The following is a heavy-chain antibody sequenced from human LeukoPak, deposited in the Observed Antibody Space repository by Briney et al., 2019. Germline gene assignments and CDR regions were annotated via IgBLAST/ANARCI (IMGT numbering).Heavy chain of an antibody. V-gene: IGHV3-66*01. CDR3: AREVATGSDY. CDR2: IYSGGST. J-gene: IGHJ4*02. Sequence: GGSLRLSCLASGFTFSNYVMGWVRQAPGKGLEWVSFIYSGGSTYYADSVKGRFTISRDNSKNTLYLQMNSLRAEDTAVYYCAREVATGSDYWGQGTLVTVSS. D-gene: IGHD3-10*01. CDR1: GFTFSNYV.